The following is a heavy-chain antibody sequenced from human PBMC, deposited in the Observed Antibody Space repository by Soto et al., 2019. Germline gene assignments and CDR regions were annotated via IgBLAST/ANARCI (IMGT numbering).Heavy chain of an antibody. CDR3: ARDRGRPDSFDI. D-gene: IGHD3-10*01. V-gene: IGHV3-74*01. CDR2: INGDGGGT. CDR1: GFSFSVYW. Sequence: EVRLVESGGDLVQPGGSLRLSCAASGFSFSVYWMYWVRQPPGKGPVWVSKINGDGGGTTYADSVKGRFTIYRDNAKNTLYLQLNSLRGDDTAVYYCARDRGRPDSFDIWGQGTMVIVSS. J-gene: IGHJ3*02.